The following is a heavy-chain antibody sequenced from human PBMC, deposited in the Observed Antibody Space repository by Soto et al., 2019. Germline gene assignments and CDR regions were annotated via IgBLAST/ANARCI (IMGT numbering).Heavy chain of an antibody. Sequence: GGSLRLSXAASGFTFSDYYMSWIRQAPGKGLEWVSYISSSGSTIYYADSVKGRFTISRDNAKNSLYLQMNSLRAEDTAVYYCARVSGRRTTGTLAPDYWGQGTPVTVSS. CDR1: GFTFSDYY. D-gene: IGHD1-1*01. V-gene: IGHV3-11*01. CDR3: ARVSGRRTTGTLAPDY. J-gene: IGHJ4*02. CDR2: ISSSGSTI.